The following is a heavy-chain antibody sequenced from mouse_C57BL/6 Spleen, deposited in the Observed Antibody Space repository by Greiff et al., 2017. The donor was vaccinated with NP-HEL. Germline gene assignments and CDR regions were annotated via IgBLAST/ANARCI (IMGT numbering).Heavy chain of an antibody. V-gene: IGHV5-16*01. J-gene: IGHJ4*01. CDR2: INYDGSST. D-gene: IGHD2-5*01. Sequence: EVMLVESEGGLVQPGSSMKLSCTASGFTFSDYYMAWVRQVPEKGLEWVANINYDGSSTYYLDSLKSRFIISRDNAKNILYLQMSSLKSEDTATYYCAREIYSNYGYAMDYWGQGTSVTVSS. CDR1: GFTFSDYY. CDR3: AREIYSNYGYAMDY.